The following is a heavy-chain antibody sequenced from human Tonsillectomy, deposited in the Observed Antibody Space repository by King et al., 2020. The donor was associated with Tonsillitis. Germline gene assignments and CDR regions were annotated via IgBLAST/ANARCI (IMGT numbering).Heavy chain of an antibody. Sequence: VQLVESGAEVKKPGASVKVSCQASGYTFTSYGITWVRQAPGQGLEWRGWINPYNGDTNYVEKVQGRVTMTTDTFTSTAYMELRSLRADDTAVYYCARVLKGYRYGYRYYYYMDVWGKGTTVTVSS. J-gene: IGHJ6*03. V-gene: IGHV1-18*01. CDR3: ARVLKGYRYGYRYYYYMDV. D-gene: IGHD5-18*01. CDR1: GYTFTSYG. CDR2: INPYNGDT.